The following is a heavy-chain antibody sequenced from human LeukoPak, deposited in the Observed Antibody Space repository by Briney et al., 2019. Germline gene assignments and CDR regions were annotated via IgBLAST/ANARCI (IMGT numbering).Heavy chain of an antibody. V-gene: IGHV3-23*01. D-gene: IGHD3-9*01. CDR2: ISGSGGTT. J-gene: IGHJ4*02. Sequence: GGSLRLSCAASGFTFSSYAMSWVRQAPGKGLEWVSGISGSGGTTYYADSVKGRFTISRDNAKNTLYLQMNSLRAEDTAVYYCARGGKGIYYDISSPFDYWGQGTLVTVSS. CDR1: GFTFSSYA. CDR3: ARGGKGIYYDISSPFDY.